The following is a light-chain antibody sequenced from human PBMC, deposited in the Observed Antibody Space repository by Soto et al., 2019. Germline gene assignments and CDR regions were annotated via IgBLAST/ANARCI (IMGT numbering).Light chain of an antibody. V-gene: IGLV2-14*01. J-gene: IGLJ1*01. Sequence: QSALTQPASVSGSPGQSITISCTGTSSDVGGYNYVSWYQQHPGKAPKLMIYEVSNRPSGVSNRFSGSQSGNTASLTISGLQAEDEADYYCSSYTGSSTPYVFVTGTKLTVL. CDR2: EVS. CDR1: SSDVGGYNY. CDR3: SSYTGSSTPYV.